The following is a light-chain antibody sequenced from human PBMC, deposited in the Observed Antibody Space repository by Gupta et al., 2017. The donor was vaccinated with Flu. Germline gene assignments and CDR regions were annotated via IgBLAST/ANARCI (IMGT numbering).Light chain of an antibody. CDR3: QQYNSYSRT. CDR1: QSISSW. Sequence: IQMTQSPSTLSASVADRVTITFRASQSISSWLAWYQQKPVKAPKLLIYKASSLESGVPSRFSGSGSVREFTLTISSLQPDDFATYYCQQYNSYSRTFGQGTKVEIK. V-gene: IGKV1-5*03. J-gene: IGKJ1*01. CDR2: KAS.